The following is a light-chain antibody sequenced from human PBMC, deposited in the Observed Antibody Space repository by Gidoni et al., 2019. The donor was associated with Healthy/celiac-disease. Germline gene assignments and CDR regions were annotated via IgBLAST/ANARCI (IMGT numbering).Light chain of an antibody. J-gene: IGLJ3*02. Sequence: SYELTQPPSVSVSPGQSASIPCSGDKLGDKYACWYQQKPGQSPVLVIYQDSKRPSGIPERFSGSNSGNTATLTISGTQAMDEADYYCQAWDSSTWVFGGGNKLTXL. V-gene: IGLV3-1*01. CDR1: KLGDKY. CDR3: QAWDSSTWV. CDR2: QDS.